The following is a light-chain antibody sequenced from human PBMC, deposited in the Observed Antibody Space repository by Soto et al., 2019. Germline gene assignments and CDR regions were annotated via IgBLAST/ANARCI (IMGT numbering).Light chain of an antibody. J-gene: IGLJ1*01. Sequence: QSALTQPASVSGSPGQSITISCTGTSSDVGIYNLVSWYQQSPGKAPKFIIYDVTKGPSGVPDRFSGSKSGNTASLTISGLQTDDEADYYCCSYAGSYTHVFGTGTKLTVL. CDR1: SSDVGIYNL. CDR3: CSYAGSYTHV. CDR2: DVT. V-gene: IGLV2-11*01.